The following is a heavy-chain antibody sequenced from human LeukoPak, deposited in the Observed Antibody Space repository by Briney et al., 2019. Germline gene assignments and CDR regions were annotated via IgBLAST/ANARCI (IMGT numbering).Heavy chain of an antibody. J-gene: IGHJ3*02. CDR1: GGSISSYY. D-gene: IGHD3-22*01. CDR2: IYTSGST. CDR3: ARGDSSGYYYADAFDI. V-gene: IGHV4-4*07. Sequence: SETLSLTCTVSGGSISSYYWSWIRQPAGKGLEWIGRIYTSGSTNYNPSLKSRVTMSVDTSKNQFSLKLSSVTAADMAVYYCARGDSSGYYYADAFDIWGQGTMVTVSS.